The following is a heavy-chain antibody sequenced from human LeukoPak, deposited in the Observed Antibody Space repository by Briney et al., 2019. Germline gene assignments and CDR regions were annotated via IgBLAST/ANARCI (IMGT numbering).Heavy chain of an antibody. D-gene: IGHD3-10*01. CDR1: GFTFSSYS. V-gene: IGHV3-48*04. J-gene: IGHJ4*02. CDR3: ARDLWFGEYPLDY. CDR2: ISSSSSTI. Sequence: SGGSLRLSCAASGFTFSSYSMNWVRQAPGKGLEWVSYISSSSSTIYYADSVKGRFTISRDNAKNSLYLQMNSLRAEDTAVYYCARDLWFGEYPLDYWGQGTLVTVSS.